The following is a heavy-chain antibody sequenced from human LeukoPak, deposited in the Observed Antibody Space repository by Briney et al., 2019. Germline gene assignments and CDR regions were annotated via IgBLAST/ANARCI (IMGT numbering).Heavy chain of an antibody. J-gene: IGHJ4*02. CDR2: ISSSSSYI. Sequence: PGGSLRLSCAASGFTFGTYAMNWVRQAPGKGLEWVSSISSSSSYIYYADSVKGRFTISRDNAKNSLYLQMNSLRAEDTAVYYCARESIAVGGNGIGYWGQGTLVSVSS. D-gene: IGHD6-19*01. CDR3: ARESIAVGGNGIGY. CDR1: GFTFGTYA. V-gene: IGHV3-21*06.